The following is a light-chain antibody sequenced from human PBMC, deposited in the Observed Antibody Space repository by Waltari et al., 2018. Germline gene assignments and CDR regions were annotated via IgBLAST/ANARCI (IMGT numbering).Light chain of an antibody. CDR3: QHRNGYPIT. CDR1: QGINNN. V-gene: IGKV1-9*01. J-gene: IGKJ4*01. Sequence: IQLTQSPSSLSASVGDRVTITYRASQGINNNLACYQQKPGEAPKPLIYFASTLERGVPSRFSGSGSGTDFTLTISSLQPEDFATYYCQHRNGYPITFGGGTKVEIK. CDR2: FAS.